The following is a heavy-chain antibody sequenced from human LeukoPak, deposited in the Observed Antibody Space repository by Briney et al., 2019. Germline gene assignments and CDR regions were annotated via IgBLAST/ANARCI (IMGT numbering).Heavy chain of an antibody. CDR3: AKDFGYSNYGRAFDI. D-gene: IGHD4-11*01. Sequence: GGSLRLSCAASGFTFSSYGMHWVRQAPGKGLEWVAFIRYDGSNKYYADSVKGRFTISRDNSKNTLYLQMNSLGAEDTAVYYCAKDFGYSNYGRAFDIWGQGTMVTVSS. CDR2: IRYDGSNK. CDR1: GFTFSSYG. V-gene: IGHV3-30*02. J-gene: IGHJ3*02.